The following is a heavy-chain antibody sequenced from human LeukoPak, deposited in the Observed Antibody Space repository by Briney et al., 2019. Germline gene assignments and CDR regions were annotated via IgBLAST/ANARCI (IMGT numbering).Heavy chain of an antibody. J-gene: IGHJ6*03. CDR1: GGTFSSYA. D-gene: IGHD4-11*01. CDR2: IIPIFGTA. V-gene: IGHV1-69*01. Sequence: ASVKVSCKASGGTFSSYAISWVRQAPGQGLEWMGGIIPIFGTANYAQKFQGRVTITADESTSTAYMELSSLRSEDTAVYYCARETTVITSAPYYYYYYMDVWGKGTTVTVSS. CDR3: ARETTVITSAPYYYYYYMDV.